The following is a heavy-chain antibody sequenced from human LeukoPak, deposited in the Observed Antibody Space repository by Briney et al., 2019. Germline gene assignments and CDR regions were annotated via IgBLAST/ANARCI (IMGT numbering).Heavy chain of an antibody. V-gene: IGHV3-7*03. Sequence: GGSLRLSCAASGFTFSNYWMSWVRQAPGKGLEWVANINQDRSEKYYVDSVRGRFTISRDNAENSLYLQMNSLRAEDTAVYYCARTWMYSNYFRGQGTLVTVSS. CDR2: INQDRSEK. D-gene: IGHD4-11*01. CDR1: GFTFSNYW. CDR3: ARTWMYSNYF. J-gene: IGHJ4*02.